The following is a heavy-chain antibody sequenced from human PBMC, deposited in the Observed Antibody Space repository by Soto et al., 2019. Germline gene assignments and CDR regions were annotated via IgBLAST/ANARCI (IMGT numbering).Heavy chain of an antibody. D-gene: IGHD6-19*01. Sequence: GGSLRLSCAASGFTLNNYWMNWVRQTPGKGLVWVSRINSDGSTTNYADSVKGRFTISRDNAKNTLYLQMNSLRAEDTAVYFCARGRSGWYWYFDLWGRGTLVTVSS. CDR3: ARGRSGWYWYFDL. CDR1: GFTLNNYW. J-gene: IGHJ2*01. V-gene: IGHV3-74*01. CDR2: INSDGSTT.